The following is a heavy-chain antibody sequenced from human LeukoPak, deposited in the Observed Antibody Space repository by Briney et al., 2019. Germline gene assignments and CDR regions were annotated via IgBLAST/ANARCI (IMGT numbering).Heavy chain of an antibody. D-gene: IGHD3-10*01. V-gene: IGHV3-7*01. CDR1: GFSSSNYW. CDR2: IKQDGSEK. J-gene: IGHJ4*02. Sequence: PGGSLRLSCAASGFSSSNYWMTWIRQAPGKGLEWVANIKQDGSEKYYVDSVKGRFTISRDNAKNSLYLQMNSLRAEDTAVYYCAREPYGTVSFDYWGQGTLVTVSS. CDR3: AREPYGTVSFDY.